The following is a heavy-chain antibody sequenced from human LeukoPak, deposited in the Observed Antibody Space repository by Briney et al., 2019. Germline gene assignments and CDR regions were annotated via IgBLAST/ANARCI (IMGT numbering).Heavy chain of an antibody. D-gene: IGHD3-10*01. Sequence: PGGSLRLSCAASGFPFSNYWMAWVRQVPGKGLEWVASIKQDGGENFYVDSVKGRFTISRDNAKNSLYLQMNSLRAEDTAVYYCARDQSGSGTEADAFDIWGQGTMVTVSS. CDR3: ARDQSGSGTEADAFDI. J-gene: IGHJ3*02. V-gene: IGHV3-7*01. CDR2: IKQDGGEN. CDR1: GFPFSNYW.